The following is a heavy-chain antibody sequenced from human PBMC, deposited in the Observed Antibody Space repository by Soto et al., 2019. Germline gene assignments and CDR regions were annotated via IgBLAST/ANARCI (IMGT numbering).Heavy chain of an antibody. CDR3: ARTPSADDSGYFYFYSLDV. V-gene: IGHV2-70*01. CDR2: IDWDDDK. D-gene: IGHD3-22*01. Sequence: GSGPTLVNPTQTLTLTCTFSGFSLSTNGMCVSWIRQAPGKALEWLALIDWDDDKYYSTSLKTRLTISKDTSKNQVVLTMTNMDPVDTATYFCARTPSADDSGYFYFYSLDVWGQGTTVTVSS. CDR1: GFSLSTNGMC. J-gene: IGHJ6*02.